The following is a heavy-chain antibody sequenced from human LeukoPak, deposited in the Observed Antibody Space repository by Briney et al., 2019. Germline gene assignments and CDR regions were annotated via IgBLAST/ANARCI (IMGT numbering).Heavy chain of an antibody. D-gene: IGHD6-13*01. CDR2: ISGSGGST. CDR1: GFTFSSCA. CDR3: ARARYSSSWYFTLNYMDV. J-gene: IGHJ6*03. Sequence: GGSLRLSCAASGFTFSSCAMSWVRQAPGKGLEWVSAISGSGGSTYYADSVKGRFTISRDNAKNTLYLQMNSLRAEDTAVYYCARARYSSSWYFTLNYMDVWGKGTTVTVSS. V-gene: IGHV3-23*01.